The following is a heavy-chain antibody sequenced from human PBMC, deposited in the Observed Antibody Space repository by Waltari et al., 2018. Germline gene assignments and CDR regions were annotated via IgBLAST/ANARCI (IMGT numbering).Heavy chain of an antibody. D-gene: IGHD3-10*01. CDR2: ISGSGGST. V-gene: IGHV3-23*04. CDR1: GFTFRGYA. Sequence: EVQLVETGGGLVQPGGSLRLSCAAAGFTFRGYAMRWVRQAPGKGLEWVSAISGSGGSTYYADSVKGRFTISRDNSKNTLYLQMNSLRAEDTAVYYCAKRPGAGMDVWGQGTTVTVSS. J-gene: IGHJ6*02. CDR3: AKRPGAGMDV.